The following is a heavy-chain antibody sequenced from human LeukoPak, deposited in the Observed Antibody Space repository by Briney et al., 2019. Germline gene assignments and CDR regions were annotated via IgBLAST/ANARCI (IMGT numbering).Heavy chain of an antibody. CDR2: ISGSGGST. CDR3: SGEEDTILSYYGMDV. D-gene: IGHD3-3*01. Sequence: PGGSLRLSCAASGFTFSSYAMSWVRQAPGKGLEWVSAISGSGGSTYYADSVKGRFTISRDNSKNTLYLQMNSLRAEDTAVYYCSGEEDTILSYYGMDVWGQGTTVTVSS. V-gene: IGHV3-23*01. J-gene: IGHJ6*02. CDR1: GFTFSSYA.